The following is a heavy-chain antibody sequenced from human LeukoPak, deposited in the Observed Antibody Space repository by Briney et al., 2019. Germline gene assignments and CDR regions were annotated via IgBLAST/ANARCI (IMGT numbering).Heavy chain of an antibody. CDR1: GFTFSSYE. J-gene: IGHJ4*02. D-gene: IGHD5-24*01. CDR3: AREIATEADY. V-gene: IGHV3-48*03. CDR2: ISSSGSTI. Sequence: GGSLRLSCAASGFTFSSYEMNWVRQAPGKGLEWVSYISSSGSTIYYADSVKGRFTISRDDAKNSLYLQMNSLRAEDTAVYYCAREIATEADYWGQGTLVTVSS.